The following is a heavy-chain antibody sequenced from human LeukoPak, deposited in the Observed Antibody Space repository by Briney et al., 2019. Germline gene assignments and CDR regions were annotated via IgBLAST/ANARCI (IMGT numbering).Heavy chain of an antibody. D-gene: IGHD3-22*01. CDR2: ISYSGST. Sequence: SETLSLTCTVSRGSISSSTYYWGGIRQPPGKGLEWIGSISYSGSTYYNPSLKSRVTISVDTSKNQFSLSMSSVTATVTSVYSCARRKHFNTIVGVIGCDYFDYWGQGTLVTVSS. J-gene: IGHJ4*02. CDR3: ARRKHFNTIVGVIGCDYFDY. V-gene: IGHV4-39*01. CDR1: RGSISSSTYY.